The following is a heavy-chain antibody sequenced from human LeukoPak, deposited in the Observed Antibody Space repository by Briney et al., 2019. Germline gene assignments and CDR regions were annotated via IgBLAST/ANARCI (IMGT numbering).Heavy chain of an antibody. D-gene: IGHD5-18*01. J-gene: IGHJ2*01. Sequence: PGGSLRLSCAASGFTFDDYGMSWVRQAPGKGLEWVSGINWNGGSTGYAGSVKGRFTISRDNAKNSLYLQMNSLRAEDTALYYCARAGSGYSYGYGNWYFDLWGRGTLVTVSS. CDR3: ARAGSGYSYGYGNWYFDL. CDR1: GFTFDDYG. CDR2: INWNGGST. V-gene: IGHV3-20*04.